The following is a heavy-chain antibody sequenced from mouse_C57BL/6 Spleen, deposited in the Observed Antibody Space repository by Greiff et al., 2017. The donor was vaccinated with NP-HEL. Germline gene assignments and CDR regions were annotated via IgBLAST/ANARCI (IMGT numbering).Heavy chain of an antibody. CDR2: ISYDGSN. CDR3: ARDTYYYGSRYYAMDY. D-gene: IGHD1-1*01. J-gene: IGHJ4*01. CDR1: GYSITSGYY. Sequence: EVQLVESGPGLVKPSQSLSLTCSVTGYSITSGYYWNWIRQFPGNKLEWMGYISYDGSNNYNPSLKNRISITRDTSKNQFFLKLNSVTTEDTATYYCARDTYYYGSRYYAMDYWGQGTSVTVSS. V-gene: IGHV3-6*01.